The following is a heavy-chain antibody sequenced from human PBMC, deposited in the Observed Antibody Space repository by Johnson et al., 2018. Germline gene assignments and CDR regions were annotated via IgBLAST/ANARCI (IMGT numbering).Heavy chain of an antibody. CDR2: ISYDGSNK. V-gene: IGHV3-30*03. Sequence: QVQLVESGGGVVQPGRSPRLSCAASGFTFSSYGMHWVRQAPGKGLEWVAVISYDGSNKYYADSVKGRFTISRDNSKNTLYLQMNSLRAEDTAVYYWAREWVVVAATDAFDIWGQGTMVTVSS. CDR1: GFTFSSYG. D-gene: IGHD2-15*01. J-gene: IGHJ3*02. CDR3: AREWVVVAATDAFDI.